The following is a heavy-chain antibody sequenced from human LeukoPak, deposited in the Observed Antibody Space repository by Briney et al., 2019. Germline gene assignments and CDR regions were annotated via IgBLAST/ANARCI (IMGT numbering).Heavy chain of an antibody. CDR3: ASFRGGYAPGIDY. CDR2: IWYDGSNK. V-gene: IGHV3-33*01. Sequence: GGSLRLSCAASGFTFSSYGMHWVRQAPGKGLEWVAVIWYDGSNKYYADSVKGRFTISRDNSKNTLYLQMNSLRAEDTAVYYCASFRGGYAPGIDYWGQGTLVTVSS. CDR1: GFTFSSYG. D-gene: IGHD5-24*01. J-gene: IGHJ4*02.